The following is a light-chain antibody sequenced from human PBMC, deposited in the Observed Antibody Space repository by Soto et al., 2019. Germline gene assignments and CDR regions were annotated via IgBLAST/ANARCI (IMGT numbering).Light chain of an antibody. CDR3: QQRSNWWT. J-gene: IGKJ1*01. CDR1: QSVSSY. V-gene: IGKV3-11*01. Sequence: EIVLTQSPATLSLFPGARATLSGRASQSVSSYLAWYQQKPGQAPRLLIYDASNRATGIPARFSGSGSGTDFTLTISSLEPEDFAVYYCQQRSNWWTFGQGTKVDI. CDR2: DAS.